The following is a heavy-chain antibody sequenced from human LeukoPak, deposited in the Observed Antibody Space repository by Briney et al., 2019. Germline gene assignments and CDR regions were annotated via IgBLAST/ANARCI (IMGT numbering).Heavy chain of an antibody. Sequence: PSETLSLTCTVSGGSISSYYWSWIRQPAGKGLEWIGRIYTSGSTNYNPSLKSRVTISVDTSKNQFSLKLSSVTAADTAVYYCAREFVDGSGSYYPYYFDYWGQGTLVTVSS. D-gene: IGHD3-10*01. CDR2: IYTSGST. CDR1: GGSISSYY. V-gene: IGHV4-4*07. CDR3: AREFVDGSGSYYPYYFDY. J-gene: IGHJ4*02.